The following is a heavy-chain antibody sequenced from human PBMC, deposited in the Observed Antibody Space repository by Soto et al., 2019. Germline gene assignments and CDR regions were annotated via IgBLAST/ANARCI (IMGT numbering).Heavy chain of an antibody. CDR2: IIPIFGTA. Sequence: ASVKVSCKASGGTFSSYAISWVRQAPGQGLEWMGGIIPIFGTANYAQKFQGRVTITADESTSTAYMELSSLRSEDTAVYYCATVENYYYYGMDVWGQGTTVTVSS. CDR3: ATVENYYYYGMDV. J-gene: IGHJ6*02. CDR1: GGTFSSYA. D-gene: IGHD3-3*01. V-gene: IGHV1-69*13.